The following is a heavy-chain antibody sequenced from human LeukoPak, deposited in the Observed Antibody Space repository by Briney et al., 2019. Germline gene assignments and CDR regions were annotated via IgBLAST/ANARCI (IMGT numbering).Heavy chain of an antibody. J-gene: IGHJ4*02. CDR1: GFTFSSYW. Sequence: GGSLRLSCAASGFTFSSYWMHWVRQAAGKGLVWVSRINGDGSSTSYADSVKGRLTISRDNAKNTLYLQMNSLRAEDTAVYYCARGYSSSYRIDYWGQGALVTVSS. V-gene: IGHV3-74*01. CDR2: INGDGSST. D-gene: IGHD6-6*01. CDR3: ARGYSSSYRIDY.